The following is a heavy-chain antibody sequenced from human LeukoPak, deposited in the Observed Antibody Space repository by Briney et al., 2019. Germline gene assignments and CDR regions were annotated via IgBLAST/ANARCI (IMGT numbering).Heavy chain of an antibody. V-gene: IGHV4-59*01. J-gene: IGHJ4*02. CDR1: GGSISSYY. CDR2: IYYSGST. Sequence: SETLSLTCTVSGGSISSYYWSWIRQPPGKGLEWIGYIYYSGSTNYNPSLKSRVTISVDTSKNQFSLKLSSVTAADTAVYYCARVGPRDYDFWRVLDYWGQGTLVTVSS. CDR3: ARVGPRDYDFWRVLDY. D-gene: IGHD3-3*01.